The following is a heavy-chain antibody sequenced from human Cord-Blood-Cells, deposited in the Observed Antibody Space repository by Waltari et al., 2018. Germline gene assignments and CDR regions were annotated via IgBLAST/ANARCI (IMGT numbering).Heavy chain of an antibody. D-gene: IGHD4-17*01. V-gene: IGHV3-7*01. CDR2: IKQDGSEK. Sequence: EVQLVESGGGLVQPGGSLRLSCAASGFTFSSYGMSWVREAPGKGLEWVANIKQDGSEKYYVDSVKGRFTISRDNAKNSLYLQMNSLRAEDTAVYYCAMPINYGDDAFDIWGQGTMVTVSS. CDR3: AMPINYGDDAFDI. CDR1: GFTFSSYG. J-gene: IGHJ3*02.